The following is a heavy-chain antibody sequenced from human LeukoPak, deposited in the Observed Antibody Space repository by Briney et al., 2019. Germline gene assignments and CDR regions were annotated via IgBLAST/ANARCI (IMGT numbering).Heavy chain of an antibody. CDR1: GYTFTNNF. J-gene: IGHJ5*02. CDR2: INPSSDNT. V-gene: IGHV1-46*01. D-gene: IGHD5-24*01. CDR3: ARDNSLRDTAWWFDP. Sequence: ASVKVSFKSSGYTFTNNFMHLMRQAPGQGLELIGIINPSSDNTWYAQKVQGRVTMTRYMATSTDYLEVSSLRSEDTAVYYCARDNSLRDTAWWFDPWGQGTVVTVSS.